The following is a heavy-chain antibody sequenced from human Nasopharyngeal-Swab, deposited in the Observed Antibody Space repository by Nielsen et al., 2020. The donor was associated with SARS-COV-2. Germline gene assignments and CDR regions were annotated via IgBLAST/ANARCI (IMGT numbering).Heavy chain of an antibody. Sequence: SVKVSCKASGGTFSSYAISWVRQAPGQGLEWMGGIIPIFGTANYAQKFQGRVTITADESTSTAYMELSSLRSEDTAVYYCARDPVQLERRQGGALGGSYYYYYMDVWGKGTTVTVSS. CDR3: ARDPVQLERRQGGALGGSYYYYYMDV. D-gene: IGHD1-1*01. V-gene: IGHV1-69*13. CDR1: GGTFSSYA. J-gene: IGHJ6*03. CDR2: IIPIFGTA.